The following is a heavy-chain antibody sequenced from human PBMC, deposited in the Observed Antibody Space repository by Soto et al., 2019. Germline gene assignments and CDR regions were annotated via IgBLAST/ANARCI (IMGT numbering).Heavy chain of an antibody. J-gene: IGHJ4*02. D-gene: IGHD5-18*01. CDR3: ARQVEPAMAFDY. V-gene: IGHV5-51*01. Sequence: EVQLVQSGAEVKKPGESLKISCQGSGYRFTSYWIGWARELPGKGLEWMGIIFPGDSDTRYSPSFQGQVTISADKSSNTAYLQWSSLKASDTAVYFCARQVEPAMAFDYWGQGTLVTVSS. CDR2: IFPGDSDT. CDR1: GYRFTSYW.